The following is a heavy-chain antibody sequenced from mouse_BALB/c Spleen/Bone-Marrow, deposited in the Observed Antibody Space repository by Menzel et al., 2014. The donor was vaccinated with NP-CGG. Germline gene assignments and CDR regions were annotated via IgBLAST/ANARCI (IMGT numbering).Heavy chain of an antibody. Sequence: LQQSGSELVRPGASVKLSCKAPGYTFTTYWIHWVKQRHGQGLEWIGNIYPGSGNTNYGEKFKTKGTLTVDTSSSTPYMHLSSLTSEDSAVYYCTRWNGHYEGFAYWGQGTLVTVSA. CDR3: TRWNGHYEGFAY. CDR2: IYPGSGNT. J-gene: IGHJ3*01. CDR1: GYTFTTYW. D-gene: IGHD2-1*01. V-gene: IGHV1S22*01.